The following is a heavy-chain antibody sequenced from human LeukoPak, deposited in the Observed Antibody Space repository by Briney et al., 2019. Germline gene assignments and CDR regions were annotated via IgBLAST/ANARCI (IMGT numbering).Heavy chain of an antibody. CDR3: ASQSTVYSGFPVDY. CDR1: GGSFSGYY. V-gene: IGHV4-34*01. J-gene: IGHJ4*02. CDR2: INHSGST. Sequence: PSETLSLTCAVYGGSFSGYYWSWIRQPPGKGLEWIGEINHSGSTNYNPSLKSRVTISVDTSKNHFSLKLSSVTAADTAGYYCASQSTVYSGFPVDYWGQGPLVTVSS. D-gene: IGHD5-18*01.